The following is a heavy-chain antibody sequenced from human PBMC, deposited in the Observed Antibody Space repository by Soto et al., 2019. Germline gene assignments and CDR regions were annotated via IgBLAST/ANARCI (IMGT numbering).Heavy chain of an antibody. Sequence: EVQLVESGGGLVQPGGSLRLSCAASGVTVSSNYMSWVRQAPGKGLEWVSVIYSGGSTYYADSVKGRFTISRDKSKNRLYPQMNRLRAEATAVYYCASHGYNYGGGSFDYWGQGTLVTVSS. CDR1: GVTVSSNY. V-gene: IGHV3-66*04. J-gene: IGHJ4*02. CDR2: IYSGGST. CDR3: ASHGYNYGGGSFDY. D-gene: IGHD5-18*01.